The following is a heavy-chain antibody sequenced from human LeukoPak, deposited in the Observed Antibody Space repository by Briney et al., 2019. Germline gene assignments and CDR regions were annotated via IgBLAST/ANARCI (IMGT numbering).Heavy chain of an antibody. D-gene: IGHD3-10*01. V-gene: IGHV3-48*03. Sequence: PGGSLRLSCAASGFTFSSYEMNWVRQAPGKGLEWVSYISSSGSTIYYADSVKGRFTISRDNAKNSLYLQMNSLRAEDTALYYCAKASLGAYYYYMDVWGKGTTVTISS. J-gene: IGHJ6*03. CDR1: GFTFSSYE. CDR2: ISSSGSTI. CDR3: AKASLGAYYYYMDV.